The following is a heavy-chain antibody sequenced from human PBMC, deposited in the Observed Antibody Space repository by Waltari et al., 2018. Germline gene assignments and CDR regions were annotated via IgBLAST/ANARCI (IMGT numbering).Heavy chain of an antibody. J-gene: IGHJ6*02. CDR3: ARELDYYYYYGMDV. Sequence: EVQLVESGGGLIQPGGSLRLSCAASGFTVSSNYMSWVRQAPGKGLEWVSVIYSGGSTYYADCVKGRFTISRDNSKNTLYLQMNSLRAEDTAVYYCARELDYYYYYGMDVWGQGTTVTVSS. CDR1: GFTVSSNY. CDR2: IYSGGST. V-gene: IGHV3-53*01.